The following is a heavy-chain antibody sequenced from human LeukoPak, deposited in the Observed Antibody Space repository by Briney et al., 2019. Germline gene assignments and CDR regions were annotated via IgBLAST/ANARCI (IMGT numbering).Heavy chain of an antibody. CDR3: ARDDPTARGCFDY. Sequence: WGSLRLSCAASGFTFSSYSMNWVRQAPGKGLEWVSSISSSSRYIYYADAVKGRFTISRDNAKNPLYLQMNSLRAEDTAVYYCARDDPTARGCFDYWGQGTLVTVSS. D-gene: IGHD4-11*01. V-gene: IGHV3-21*01. CDR1: GFTFSSYS. CDR2: ISSSSRYI. J-gene: IGHJ4*02.